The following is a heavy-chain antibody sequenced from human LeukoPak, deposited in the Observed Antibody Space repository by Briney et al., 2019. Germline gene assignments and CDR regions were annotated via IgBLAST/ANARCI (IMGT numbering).Heavy chain of an antibody. CDR1: GYTFTGYY. V-gene: IGHV1-2*02. CDR3: ARDRAELTYYYGSGTKGDWFDP. D-gene: IGHD3-10*01. Sequence: GASVKVSCKASGYTFTGYYMHWVRQAPGQGLEWMGWINPNSGGTNYAQKFQGRVTMTRDTSISTAYMELSRLRSDDTAVYYCARDRAELTYYYGSGTKGDWFDPWGQGTLVTVSS. CDR2: INPNSGGT. J-gene: IGHJ5*02.